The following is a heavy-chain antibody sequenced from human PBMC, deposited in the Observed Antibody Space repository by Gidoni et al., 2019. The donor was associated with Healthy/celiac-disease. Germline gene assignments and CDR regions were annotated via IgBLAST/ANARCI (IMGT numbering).Heavy chain of an antibody. CDR2: ISSSSSYI. J-gene: IGHJ4*02. CDR3: ARVDRAVAGSFYFDY. Sequence: EVQLVESGGGLVKPGVSLRLSCAASGFTFSSYSMNWVRQAPGKGLEWVSSISSSSSYIYYADSVKGRFTISRDNAKNSLYLQMNSLRAEDTAVYYCARVDRAVAGSFYFDYWGQGTLVTVSS. CDR1: GFTFSSYS. V-gene: IGHV3-21*01. D-gene: IGHD6-19*01.